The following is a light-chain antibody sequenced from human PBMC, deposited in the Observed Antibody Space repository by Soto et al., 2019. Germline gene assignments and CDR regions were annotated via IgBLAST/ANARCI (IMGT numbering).Light chain of an antibody. CDR2: NDR. V-gene: IGLV3-21*02. CDR3: GTWDTSLSAYV. CDR1: NIGSKS. J-gene: IGLJ1*01. Sequence: SYELTQPPSVSVAPGQTARITCGGDNIGSKSVHWYQQKPGQAPVLVVYNDRDRPSGIPERFSGSNSGNTATLTISRVEAGDEADYYCGTWDTSLSAYVFGPGTQLTVL.